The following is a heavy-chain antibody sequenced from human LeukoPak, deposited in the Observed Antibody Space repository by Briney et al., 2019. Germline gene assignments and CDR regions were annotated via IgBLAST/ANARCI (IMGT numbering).Heavy chain of an antibody. D-gene: IGHD3-22*01. V-gene: IGHV3-74*03. Sequence: GGSLRLSCEVSGITFSSYWMHWVRHAPGKGLVWISRINSDGSSTTYADSVKGRFTISSDNAKNTVYLQVYSLRAEDTAVYYCAKGSITMMTDWGQGTLVTVSS. CDR3: AKGSITMMTD. CDR1: GITFSSYW. CDR2: INSDGSST. J-gene: IGHJ4*02.